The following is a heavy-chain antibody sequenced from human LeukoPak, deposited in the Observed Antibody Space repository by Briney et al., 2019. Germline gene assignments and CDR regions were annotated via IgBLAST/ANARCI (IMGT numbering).Heavy chain of an antibody. V-gene: IGHV3-64*01. CDR1: GFTFSSYH. J-gene: IGHJ4*02. CDR2: ISSDGGST. CDR3: ARDGGSYSVDS. D-gene: IGHD1-26*01. Sequence: GGSLGLSCAASGFTFSSYHMHWVRQAPGKGLEYVSAISSDGGSTYYANSVKGRFTISRDNSKNTLYLQMGSLRVEDTAVYYCARDGGSYSVDSWGQGTLVTVSS.